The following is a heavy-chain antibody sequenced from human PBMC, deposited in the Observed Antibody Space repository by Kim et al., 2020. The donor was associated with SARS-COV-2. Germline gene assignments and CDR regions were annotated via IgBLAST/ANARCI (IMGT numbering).Heavy chain of an antibody. CDR3: ARDRVLGHELVWLDYVASDI. V-gene: IGHV3-21*01. J-gene: IGHJ3*02. CDR2: ISSSSSYI. D-gene: IGHD3-10*01. CDR1: GFTFSGYS. Sequence: GGSLRLSCAASGFTFSGYSMNWVRQAPGKGLEWVSSISSSSSYIYYVDSVKGRFTISRDNAKNSLYLQMNSLRAEDTAVYYCARDRVLGHELVWLDYVASDISGQGTMVTVSS.